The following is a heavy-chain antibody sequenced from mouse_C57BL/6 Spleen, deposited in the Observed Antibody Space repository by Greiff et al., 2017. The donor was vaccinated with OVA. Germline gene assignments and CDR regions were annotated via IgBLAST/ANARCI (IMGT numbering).Heavy chain of an antibody. CDR3: ARYGDDY. J-gene: IGHJ2*01. CDR2: IDPSDSYT. V-gene: IGHV1-50*01. D-gene: IGHD1-1*02. Sequence: QVQLKQPGAELVKPGASVKLSCKASGYTFTSYWMQWVKQRPGQGLEWIGEIDPSDSYTNYNQKFKGKATLTVDTSSSTAYMQLSSLTSEDSAVYYCARYGDDYWGQGTTLTVSS. CDR1: GYTFTSYW.